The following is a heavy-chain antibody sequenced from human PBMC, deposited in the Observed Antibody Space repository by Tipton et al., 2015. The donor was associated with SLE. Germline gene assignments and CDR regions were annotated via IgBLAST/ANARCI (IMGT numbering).Heavy chain of an antibody. V-gene: IGHV4-30-2*03. J-gene: IGHJ3*02. CDR3: ARQVGAKAFDI. Sequence: TLSLTCSVSGGYISSGGSYWSWIRQPPGKGLEWLGTIYPSGTTYYNPSLKSRLTLSIDTSKNQFSLKLSSVTAADTAVYYCARQVGAKAFDIWGQGTMVTVSS. D-gene: IGHD1-26*01. CDR2: IYPSGTT. CDR1: GGYISSGGSY.